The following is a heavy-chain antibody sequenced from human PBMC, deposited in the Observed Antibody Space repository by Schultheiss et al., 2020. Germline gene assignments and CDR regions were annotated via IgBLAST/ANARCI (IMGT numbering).Heavy chain of an antibody. D-gene: IGHD3-10*01. Sequence: GESLKISCAASGFTFSYYYMSGVRQAPGKGLEYVSAISSNGGSTYYADSVKGRFTISRDNSKNTLYLQMNSLRAEDTAVYYCAKDRITMVRGVRSDWFDPWGQGTLVTVSS. CDR1: GFTFSYYY. CDR3: AKDRITMVRGVRSDWFDP. CDR2: ISSNGGST. V-gene: IGHV3-64*04. J-gene: IGHJ5*02.